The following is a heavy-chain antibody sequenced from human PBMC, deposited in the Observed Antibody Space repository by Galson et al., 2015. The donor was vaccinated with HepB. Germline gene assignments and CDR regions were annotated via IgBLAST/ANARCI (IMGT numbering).Heavy chain of an antibody. V-gene: IGHV4-39*01. D-gene: IGHD1-26*01. Sequence: ETLSLTCTVSGGSISSSSYYWGWIRQPPGKGLEWIGSIYYSGSTYYNPSLKSRVTISVDTSKNQFSLKLSSVTAADTAVYYCARHPAIGIVGARGAFDIWGQGTMVTVSS. CDR2: IYYSGST. J-gene: IGHJ3*02. CDR3: ARHPAIGIVGARGAFDI. CDR1: GGSISSSSYY.